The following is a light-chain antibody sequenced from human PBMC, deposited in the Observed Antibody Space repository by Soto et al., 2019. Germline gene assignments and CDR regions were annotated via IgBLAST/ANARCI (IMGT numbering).Light chain of an antibody. CDR1: QSVSSSY. V-gene: IGKV3-20*01. Sequence: EIVLTQSPGTLSLSPGERATLSCRASQSVSSSYLAWYQQKPGQAPRLLIYGASSRATGIPDRFSGSGSGTGFPLTLSRLEPEDFAVYYCQQYGSSPPYTFGQGPKLEIK. J-gene: IGKJ2*01. CDR2: GAS. CDR3: QQYGSSPPYT.